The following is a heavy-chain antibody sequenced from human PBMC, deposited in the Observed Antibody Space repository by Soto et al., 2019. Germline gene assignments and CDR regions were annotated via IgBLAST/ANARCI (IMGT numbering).Heavy chain of an antibody. D-gene: IGHD1-26*01. CDR3: AKEGGGYKSIDY. V-gene: IGHV3-23*01. Sequence: PGGSLRLSCAASGFIFSSYAMSWVRQAPGKGLEWVSAISGSGGSTYYADSVKGRFTISRDNSKNTLYLQMHSLRAEDTAVYYWAKEGGGYKSIDYWGQGALVTVSS. CDR2: ISGSGGST. J-gene: IGHJ4*02. CDR1: GFIFSSYA.